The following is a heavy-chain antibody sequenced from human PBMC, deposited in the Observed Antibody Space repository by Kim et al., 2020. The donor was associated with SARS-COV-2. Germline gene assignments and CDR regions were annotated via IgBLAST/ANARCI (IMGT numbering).Heavy chain of an antibody. Sequence: ASVKVSCKVSGYTLTNYSIHWVRQAPGQGLEWMGGIDPDYGTTIYAQKFQGRVTITADASTNTAYMELSSLRSEDTAVYYCATVGYCVQ. CDR2: IDPDYGTT. CDR1: GYTLTNYS. D-gene: IGHD5-12*01. J-gene: IGHJ1*01. CDR3: ATVGYCVQ. V-gene: IGHV1-24*01.